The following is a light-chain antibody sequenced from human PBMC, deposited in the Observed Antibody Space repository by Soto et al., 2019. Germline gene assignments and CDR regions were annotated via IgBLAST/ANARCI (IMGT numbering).Light chain of an antibody. CDR1: QSVFYSSNNKNY. Sequence: DLVLTPSPVSLSVSMGARATINCKSSQSVFYSSNNKNYLAWYQQKPGQPPKLLFYWASSRLSGVPDRLSGSGSGTEFTLTISSLQAEDVAVYYCQQYYTIPLTFGGGTKVDIK. J-gene: IGKJ4*01. CDR3: QQYYTIPLT. V-gene: IGKV4-1*01. CDR2: WAS.